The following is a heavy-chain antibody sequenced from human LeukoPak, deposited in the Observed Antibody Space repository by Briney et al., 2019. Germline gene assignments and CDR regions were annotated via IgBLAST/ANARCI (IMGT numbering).Heavy chain of an antibody. D-gene: IGHD3-9*01. CDR1: GGSISSGGYY. CDR2: IYHSGST. V-gene: IGHV4-30-2*01. Sequence: SETLSLTCTVSGGSISSGGYYWSWIRQPPGKGLEWNGYIYHSGSTYYNPSLKSRVTISVDRSKNQFSLKLSSVTAADTAVYYCARTTKAVIRYFDYWGQGTLVTVSS. CDR3: ARTTKAVIRYFDY. J-gene: IGHJ4*02.